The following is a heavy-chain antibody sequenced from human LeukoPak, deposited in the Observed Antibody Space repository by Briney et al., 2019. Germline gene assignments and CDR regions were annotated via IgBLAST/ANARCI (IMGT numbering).Heavy chain of an antibody. V-gene: IGHV3-7*01. CDR1: GFSFSSFW. J-gene: IGHJ5*02. CDR3: AREYTYCSSASCSANWFDP. Sequence: TGGSLRLSCTASGFSFSSFWMGWVRQAPGKGLEWVANIKQDGSEKYYVASVKGRFTISRDNAKNSLSLQMYSLRAEDTAVYYCAREYTYCSSASCSANWFDPWGQGTLVTVSS. D-gene: IGHD2-2*01. CDR2: IKQDGSEK.